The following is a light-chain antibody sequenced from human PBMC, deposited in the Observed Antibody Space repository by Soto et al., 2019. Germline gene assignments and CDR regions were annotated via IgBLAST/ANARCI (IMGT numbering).Light chain of an antibody. CDR2: DAS. CDR3: QQRPNWPRGT. J-gene: IGKJ2*01. CDR1: QSVSTF. Sequence: EVVLTQFPVNLSLSPGEGATLSCGASQSVSTFLAWYQQKPGQAPRLLIYDASKRAAGIPARFSGSGSGTDFTLTIGSLLPEDSAVYYCQQRPNWPRGTFGQGTKLEIK. V-gene: IGKV3-11*01.